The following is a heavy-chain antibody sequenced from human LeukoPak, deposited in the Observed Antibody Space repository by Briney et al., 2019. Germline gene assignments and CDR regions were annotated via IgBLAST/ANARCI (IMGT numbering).Heavy chain of an antibody. CDR1: GFTFSSYS. J-gene: IGHJ4*02. Sequence: GGSLRLSCAASGFTFSSYSMNWVRQAPGKGLEWVSYISSSSSTIYYADYVKGRFTISRDNSKNTLYLQMNSLRAEDTAVYYCAKALDSGALPRGASYFAYWGQGTLVTVSS. V-gene: IGHV3-48*01. CDR2: ISSSSSTI. D-gene: IGHD2-15*01. CDR3: AKALDSGALPRGASYFAY.